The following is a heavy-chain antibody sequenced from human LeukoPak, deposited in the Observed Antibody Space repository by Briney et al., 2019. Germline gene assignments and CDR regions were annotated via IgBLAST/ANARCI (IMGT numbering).Heavy chain of an antibody. Sequence: SETLSLTCTVSGGSISSYYWSWIRQPPGKGLEWIGYIYYSGSTNYNPSLKSRVTISVDTSKNQFSLKLSSVTAADTAVYYCARRRPGEYYFDYWGQGTLVTVSS. CDR3: ARRRPGEYYFDY. CDR2: IYYSGST. CDR1: GGSISSYY. V-gene: IGHV4-59*08. J-gene: IGHJ4*02. D-gene: IGHD3-16*01.